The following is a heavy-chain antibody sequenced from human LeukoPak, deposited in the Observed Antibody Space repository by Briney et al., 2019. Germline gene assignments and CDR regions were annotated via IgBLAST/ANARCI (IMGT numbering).Heavy chain of an antibody. D-gene: IGHD7-27*01. CDR2: IYYSGST. CDR1: GGSISSSSYY. Sequence: SETLSLTCTVSGGSISSSSYYWGWIRQPPGKGLEWFGSIYYSGSTYYNPSLKSRVTISVDTSKNQFSLKLSSVTAADTAVYYCARPLGAYPRSDAFDIWGQGTMVTVSS. CDR3: ARPLGAYPRSDAFDI. J-gene: IGHJ3*02. V-gene: IGHV4-39*01.